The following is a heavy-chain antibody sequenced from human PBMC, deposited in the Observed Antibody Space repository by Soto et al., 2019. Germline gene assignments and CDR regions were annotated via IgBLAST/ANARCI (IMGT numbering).Heavy chain of an antibody. CDR2: IKSRAEGGTK. D-gene: IGHD1-26*01. Sequence: LRLSCAASGFTFSHAWMSWVRQAPGKGLEWVGRIKSRAEGGTKDYGAPVRGRFTISRDDSENMLYLQMNSLKTEDTAVYYCTVVTGLGQYSTSDYRFDPWRPPTLVTFSS. CDR1: GFTFSHAW. CDR3: TVVTGLGQYSTSDYRFDP. V-gene: IGHV3-15*01. J-gene: IGHJ5*02.